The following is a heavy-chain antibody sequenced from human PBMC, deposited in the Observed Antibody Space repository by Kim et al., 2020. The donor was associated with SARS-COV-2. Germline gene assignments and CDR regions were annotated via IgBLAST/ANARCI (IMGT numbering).Heavy chain of an antibody. D-gene: IGHD2-2*01. CDR2: ISYDGSNK. Sequence: LSCAASGFTFSSYGMHWARQAPGKGLEWVAVISYDGSNKYYADAVKGRFTISGDNSKNTLYLQMNSLRAEDTAVYYCAKDRVPTLWGQGTLAT. V-gene: IGHV3-30*18. J-gene: IGHJ4*02. CDR3: AKDRVPTL. CDR1: GFTFSSYG.